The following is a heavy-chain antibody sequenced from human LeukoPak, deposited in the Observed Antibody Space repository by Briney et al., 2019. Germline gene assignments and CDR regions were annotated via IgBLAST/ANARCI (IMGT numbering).Heavy chain of an antibody. V-gene: IGHV4-38-2*02. CDR1: GYSISSGYY. D-gene: IGHD6-19*01. Sequence: SETLSLTCTVSGYSISSGYYWGWIRQPPGKGLEWIGSIYHSGSTYYNPSLKSRVTISVDTSKNQFSLKLSSVTAADTAVYYCARARNGWSSDYWGQGTLVTVSS. CDR2: IYHSGST. J-gene: IGHJ4*02. CDR3: ARARNGWSSDY.